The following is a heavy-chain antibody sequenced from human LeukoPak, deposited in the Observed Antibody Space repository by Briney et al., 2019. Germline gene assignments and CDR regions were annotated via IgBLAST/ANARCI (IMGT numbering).Heavy chain of an antibody. CDR2: IKQDGSEK. J-gene: IGHJ6*02. CDR3: ARAEMGAHDYYGMDV. CDR1: GFTFSSYW. Sequence: PGGSLRLSCAASGFTFSSYWMSWVRQAPGKGLEWVANIKQDGSEKYYVESVKGRFTISRDSAKNSLYLQMNSLRAEDTAVYYCARAEMGAHDYYGMDVWGQGATVTVSS. V-gene: IGHV3-7*01. D-gene: IGHD5-24*01.